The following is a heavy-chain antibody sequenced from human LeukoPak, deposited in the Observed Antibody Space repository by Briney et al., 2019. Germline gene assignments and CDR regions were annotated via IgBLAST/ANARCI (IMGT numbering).Heavy chain of an antibody. Sequence: GSLRLSCAASGFTVSNNHMSWVRQPPGKGLEWIGEIYHIGSTNYNPSLKSRITMSVDKSKKQFSLILTSVTAADTAMCYCARDRTSTTRDAFDLWGQGTMVTVSS. CDR2: IYHIGST. J-gene: IGHJ3*01. CDR3: ARDRTSTTRDAFDL. V-gene: IGHV4-4*02. D-gene: IGHD4-17*01. CDR1: GFTVSNNHM.